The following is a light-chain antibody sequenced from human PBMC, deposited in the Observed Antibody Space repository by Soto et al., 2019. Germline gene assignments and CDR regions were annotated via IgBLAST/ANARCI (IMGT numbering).Light chain of an antibody. V-gene: IGKV3-20*01. Sequence: EIVLTQSPGTRSLSPGERATLSCRASQSVSSSYLAWYQQKPGQAPRLLIYGASKRATGTPDRFSGSGSGTDFSLTISRLEPEDFAVYYCHQYDNAPQTYGQGTKVDIK. CDR2: GAS. J-gene: IGKJ2*01. CDR3: HQYDNAPQT. CDR1: QSVSSSY.